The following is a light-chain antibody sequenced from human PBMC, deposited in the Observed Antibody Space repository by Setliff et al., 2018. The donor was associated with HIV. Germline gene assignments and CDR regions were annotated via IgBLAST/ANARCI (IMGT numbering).Light chain of an antibody. Sequence: QSALTQPASVSGSPGQSITISCTGTSGDIGRYNYVSWYQQYPGRGPTLVIFDVSERPSGVSNRFSGSKSGNTASLIISGLQPDDEADYYCCSYARGGTYVFGSGTKVTVL. CDR2: DVS. J-gene: IGLJ1*01. V-gene: IGLV2-14*03. CDR1: SGDIGRYNY. CDR3: CSYARGGTYV.